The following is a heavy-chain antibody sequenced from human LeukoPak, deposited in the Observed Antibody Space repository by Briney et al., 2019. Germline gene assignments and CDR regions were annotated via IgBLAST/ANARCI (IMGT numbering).Heavy chain of an antibody. D-gene: IGHD2-15*01. Sequence: SVKVSCKASGGTFSTYVISWVRQAPGQGLEWMGGIIPVFGTANYAEKFQDRVTITADNSTSTAYMELSSLRSEDTAMYYCAINQAGYCGGGSCYRHEFYYMDVWGKGTSVTVSS. CDR2: IIPVFGTA. CDR1: GGTFSTYV. V-gene: IGHV1-69*06. J-gene: IGHJ6*03. CDR3: AINQAGYCGGGSCYRHEFYYMDV.